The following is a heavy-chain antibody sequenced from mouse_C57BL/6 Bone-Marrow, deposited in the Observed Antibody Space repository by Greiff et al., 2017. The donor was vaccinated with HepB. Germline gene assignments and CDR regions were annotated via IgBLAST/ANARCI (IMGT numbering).Heavy chain of an antibody. V-gene: IGHV2-5*01. CDR3: AKMIYYDDDGAMDY. CDR1: GFSLTSYG. D-gene: IGHD2-4*01. CDR2: IWRGGST. J-gene: IGHJ4*01. Sequence: VQGVESGPGLVQPSQSLSITCTVSGFSLTSYGVHWVRQSPGKGLEWLGVIWRGGSTDYNAAFMSRLSITKDNSKSQVFCKMNSLQADDTAIYYCAKMIYYDDDGAMDYWGQGTSVTVSS.